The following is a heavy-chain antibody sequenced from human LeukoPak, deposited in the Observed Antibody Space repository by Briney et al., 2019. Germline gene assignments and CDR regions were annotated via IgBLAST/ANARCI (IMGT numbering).Heavy chain of an antibody. J-gene: IGHJ3*02. D-gene: IGHD1-26*01. CDR1: GFTFSSYS. CDR3: ARVMGGSYGAFDI. CDR2: ISSSSSYI. Sequence: GGSLRLSCAASGFTFSSYSMNWVRQAPGKGLEWVLSISSSSSYIYYADSVKGRFTISRDNAKNSLYLQMNSLRAEDTAVYYCARVMGGSYGAFDIWGQGTMVTVSS. V-gene: IGHV3-21*01.